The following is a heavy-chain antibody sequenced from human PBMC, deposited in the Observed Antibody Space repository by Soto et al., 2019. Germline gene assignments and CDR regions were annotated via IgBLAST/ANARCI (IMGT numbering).Heavy chain of an antibody. J-gene: IGHJ4*02. CDR1: GYTFTSYA. D-gene: IGHD2-15*01. Sequence: ASVKVSCKASGYTFTSYAMHWVRQAPGQRLEWMGWINAGNGNTKYSQKFQGRVTITRDTSASTAYMELSSLRSEDTAVYYCARDPMYNIVVVVAATLDYWGQGTLVTVSS. CDR2: INAGNGNT. V-gene: IGHV1-3*01. CDR3: ARDPMYNIVVVVAATLDY.